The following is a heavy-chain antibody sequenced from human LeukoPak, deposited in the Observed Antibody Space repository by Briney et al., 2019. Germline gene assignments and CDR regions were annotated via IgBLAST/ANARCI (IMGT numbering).Heavy chain of an antibody. J-gene: IGHJ4*02. Sequence: SGGSLRLSCAASGFTFSSYGMHWVRQAPGKGLEWVAVIWYDGSNKYYADSVKGRFTISRDNSKNTLYVQMNSLRAEDTAVYYCAKDVGTGMVDYFDYWGQGTLVTVSS. CDR3: AKDVGTGMVDYFDY. CDR2: IWYDGSNK. D-gene: IGHD5-18*01. V-gene: IGHV3-30*02. CDR1: GFTFSSYG.